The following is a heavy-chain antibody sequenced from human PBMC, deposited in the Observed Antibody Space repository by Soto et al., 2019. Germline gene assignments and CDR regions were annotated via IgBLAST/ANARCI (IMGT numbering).Heavy chain of an antibody. V-gene: IGHV3-23*01. J-gene: IGHJ4*02. CDR1: GFSFSSYA. CDR2: ISGSDGKT. Sequence: GGSLRLSCAASGFSFSSYAMSWVRQAPGKGLEWVSTISGSDGKTFYADSVKGRFSISRDTSKNTLYLQMNILRADATGVYYSEMLSYLEYWDQETRVTISS. CDR3: EMLSYLEY.